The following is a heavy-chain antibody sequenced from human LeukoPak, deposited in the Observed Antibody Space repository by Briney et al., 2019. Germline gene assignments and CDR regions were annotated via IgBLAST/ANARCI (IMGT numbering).Heavy chain of an antibody. V-gene: IGHV3-23*01. J-gene: IGHJ3*02. CDR3: AKDLLPLRGYDSSDAFDI. CDR2: ISGSGGST. D-gene: IGHD5-12*01. CDR1: GFTFSGFA. Sequence: PGGSLRLSCAASGFTFSGFAMSWVRRTPGKGLEWVSGISGSGGSTYYADSVKGRFTISRDNSKNTLYLQMNSLRAEDTAVYYCAKDLLPLRGYDSSDAFDIWGQGTMVTVSS.